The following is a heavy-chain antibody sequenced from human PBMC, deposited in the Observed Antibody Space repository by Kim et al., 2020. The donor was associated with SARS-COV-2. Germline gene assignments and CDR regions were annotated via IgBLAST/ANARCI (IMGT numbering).Heavy chain of an antibody. J-gene: IGHJ4*02. Sequence: ADSVMGRFSISRDNRKSSLYLQMNSLRSEDTAFYYCAKGSRSGTFYAYFDFWGQGTLVTVSS. V-gene: IGHV3-43*01. D-gene: IGHD1-26*01. CDR3: AKGSRSGTFYAYFDF.